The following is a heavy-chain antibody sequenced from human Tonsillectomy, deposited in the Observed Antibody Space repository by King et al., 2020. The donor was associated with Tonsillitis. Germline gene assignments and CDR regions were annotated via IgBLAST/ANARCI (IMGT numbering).Heavy chain of an antibody. D-gene: IGHD1-26*01. J-gene: IGHJ5*02. Sequence: VQLVESGGGVVQPGTSLRLSCAASGFTFTKYGMHWVRQAPGKGLDWVAVISNDGTKKYYADPVKGRFAISRDNSRNTLYLQLNNLRAEDTGLYYCAREVGVSPGCFDPWGQGTLVAVSS. CDR1: GFTFTKYG. CDR3: AREVGVSPGCFDP. V-gene: IGHV3-30*03. CDR2: ISNDGTKK.